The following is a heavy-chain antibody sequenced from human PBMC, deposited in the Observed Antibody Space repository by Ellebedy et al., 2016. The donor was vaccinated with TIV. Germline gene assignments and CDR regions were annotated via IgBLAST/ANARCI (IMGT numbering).Heavy chain of an antibody. V-gene: IGHV3-7*01. D-gene: IGHD3-3*01. CDR1: GFTFSSYW. J-gene: IGHJ4*02. CDR3: ARGPATIFGVVKPLDY. Sequence: GESLKISCAASGFTFSSYWMSWVRQAPGKGLEWVADIKQGGSEKYYVDSVKGRFTISRDNAKNSLYLQMNSLRAEDTAVYYCARGPATIFGVVKPLDYWGQGTLVTVSS. CDR2: IKQGGSEK.